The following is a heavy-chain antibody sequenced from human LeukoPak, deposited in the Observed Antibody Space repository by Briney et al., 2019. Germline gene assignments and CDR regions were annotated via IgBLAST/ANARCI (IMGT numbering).Heavy chain of an antibody. J-gene: IGHJ4*02. Sequence: GGSLRLSCAASGFTFSSYSMNWVRQAPGKGLEWVSSISSSSSYIYYADSVKGRFTISRDNAKNSLYLQMNSLRAEDTAVYYCAKDRMTTVTVGDFDNWGQGTLVTVSS. D-gene: IGHD4-17*01. CDR3: AKDRMTTVTVGDFDN. CDR2: ISSSSSYI. V-gene: IGHV3-21*01. CDR1: GFTFSSYS.